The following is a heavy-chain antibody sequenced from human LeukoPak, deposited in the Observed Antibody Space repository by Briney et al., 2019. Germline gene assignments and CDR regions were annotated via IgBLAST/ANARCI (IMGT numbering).Heavy chain of an antibody. CDR1: GFTFSDYY. D-gene: IGHD1-26*01. CDR3: AREKLGTGAHYYYGMDV. J-gene: IGHJ6*04. V-gene: IGHV3-11*06. Sequence: GGSLRLSCAASGFTFSDYYMSWIRQAPEKGLEWVSYISSSSSYTNYADSVKGRFTISRDNAKNSLYLQMNSLRAEDTAVYYCAREKLGTGAHYYYGMDVWGKGTTVTVSS. CDR2: ISSSSSYT.